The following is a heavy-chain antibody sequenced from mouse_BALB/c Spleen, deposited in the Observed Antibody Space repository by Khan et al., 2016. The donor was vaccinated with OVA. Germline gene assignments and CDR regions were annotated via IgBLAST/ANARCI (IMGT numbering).Heavy chain of an antibody. J-gene: IGHJ2*01. CDR1: GYTFTSYW. CDR2: TNPTNGRT. CDR3: ARNKKIVATYFDY. Sequence: QVQLQQSGAELVKAGASVKMSCKASGYTFTSYWMHWVKQRLGQGLEWFAETNPTNGRTYYNEKFKSKATLTVDKSSSTAYMLLSGPTFEDSAVFYSARNKKIVATYFDYWGQGTTLTVSS. D-gene: IGHD1-1*01. V-gene: IGHV1S81*02.